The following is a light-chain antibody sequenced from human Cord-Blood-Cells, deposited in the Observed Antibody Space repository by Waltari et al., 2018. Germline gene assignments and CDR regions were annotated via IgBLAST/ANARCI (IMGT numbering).Light chain of an antibody. CDR3: SSYTSSSTLV. CDR2: EVS. J-gene: IGLJ2*01. Sequence: QSALTQPPSVSASPGKSVTIPCTGPSSDACSYHLVAWYQQPPGTAPKLMIYEVSNRPSGVPDRFSGSKSGNTASLTISGLQAEDEADYYCSSYTSSSTLVFGGGTKLTVL. V-gene: IGLV2-18*02. CDR1: SSDACSYHL.